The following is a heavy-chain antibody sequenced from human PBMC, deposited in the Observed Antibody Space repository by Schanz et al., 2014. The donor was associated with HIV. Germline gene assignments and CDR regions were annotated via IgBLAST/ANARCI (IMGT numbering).Heavy chain of an antibody. CDR2: INSDNGT. Sequence: QVQLVQSGAEVKKPGASVTVSCKASAYSFSGYYIHWVRQAPGQGLEWMGWINSDNGTNYAQEFQGRVTMTRDTSIGTAYMELRSLRADDTAVFYCARANFGGYEGPDYWGQGMLVTVSS. V-gene: IGHV1-2*02. CDR1: AYSFSGYY. CDR3: ARANFGGYEGPDY. D-gene: IGHD5-12*01. J-gene: IGHJ4*02.